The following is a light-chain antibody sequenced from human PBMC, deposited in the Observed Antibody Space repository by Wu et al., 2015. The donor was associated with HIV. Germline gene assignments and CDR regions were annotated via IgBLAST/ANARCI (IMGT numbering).Light chain of an antibody. CDR1: HSISTY. Sequence: AIRMTQSPSSLSASTGDRVTITCRASHSISTYLAWYQQKPGKAPKLLIYDASTLQSGVPSRFSGRGSGTDFTLIISRLQSEDSATYYCQQYYSYPLAFGQGTKLEIK. CDR2: DAS. V-gene: IGKV1-8*01. J-gene: IGKJ2*01. CDR3: QQYYSYPLA.